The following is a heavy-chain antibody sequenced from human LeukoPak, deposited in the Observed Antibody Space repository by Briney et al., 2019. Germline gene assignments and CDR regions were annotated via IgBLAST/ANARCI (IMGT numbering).Heavy chain of an antibody. CDR2: IKQDGSEK. J-gene: IGHJ4*02. D-gene: IGHD6-19*01. CDR3: AGDSSGWYYFDY. Sequence: GGSLRLSCAASGFTFSSYWMSWVRQAPGKGLEWVANIKQDGSEKYYVDSVKGRFTISRDNAKNSLYLQMNSLRAEDTAVYYWAGDSSGWYYFDYWGQGTLVTVPS. V-gene: IGHV3-7*03. CDR1: GFTFSSYW.